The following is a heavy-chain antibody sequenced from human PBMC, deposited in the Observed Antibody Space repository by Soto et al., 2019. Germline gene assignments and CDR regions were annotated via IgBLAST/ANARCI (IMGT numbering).Heavy chain of an antibody. D-gene: IGHD6-19*01. V-gene: IGHV3-30*18. CDR3: AKDSDSSGWYPIVADY. CDR1: GFTFSSYG. CDR2: ISYDGSNK. Sequence: GGSLRLSCAASGFTFSSYGMHWVRQAPGKGLEWVAVISYDGSNKYYADSVKGRFTISRDNSKNTLYLQMNSLRAEDTAVYYCAKDSDSSGWYPIVADYWGQGTLVTVSS. J-gene: IGHJ4*02.